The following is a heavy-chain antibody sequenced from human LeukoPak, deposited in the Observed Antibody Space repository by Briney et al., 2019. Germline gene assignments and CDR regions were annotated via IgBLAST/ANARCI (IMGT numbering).Heavy chain of an antibody. V-gene: IGHV4-59*01. J-gene: IGHJ5*02. D-gene: IGHD2-2*02. CDR1: GGSISSYY. CDR3: ARQAGRYCSSTSCYTGGP. Sequence: SETLSLTCTVSGGSISSYYWSWIRQPPGKGLEWIGYIYYRGSTNYNPSLKSRVTISVDTSKNQFSLKLSSVTAADTAVYYCARQAGRYCSSTSCYTGGPWGQGTLVTVSS. CDR2: IYYRGST.